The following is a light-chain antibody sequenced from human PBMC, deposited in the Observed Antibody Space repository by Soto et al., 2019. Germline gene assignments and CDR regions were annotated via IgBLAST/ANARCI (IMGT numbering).Light chain of an antibody. CDR1: QSISSW. V-gene: IGKV1-5*01. CDR2: DAS. J-gene: IGKJ3*01. Sequence: DIQMTQSPSTLSASVGDRVTITCRASQSISSWLAWYQQKPGKAPKLLIYDASSFEIGVPSRFSGSGSGTEFTLTISSLQPDDFATYYCQQYNSYSPTFGPGTKVDI. CDR3: QQYNSYSPT.